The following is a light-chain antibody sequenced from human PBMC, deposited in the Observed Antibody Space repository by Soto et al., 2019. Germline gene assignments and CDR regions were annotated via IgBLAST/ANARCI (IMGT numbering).Light chain of an antibody. CDR1: QSISDT. J-gene: IGKJ1*01. V-gene: IGKV3-15*01. CDR3: QQYNNWPWT. Sequence: ETVMRQSPATVSVSPGGRATLSCRASQSISDTLAWYQQKPGQAPRLLIHGASTRATGFPARFSGSGSGTDFTLTISSLQSEDFAIYYCQQYNNWPWTFGQGTKVDI. CDR2: GAS.